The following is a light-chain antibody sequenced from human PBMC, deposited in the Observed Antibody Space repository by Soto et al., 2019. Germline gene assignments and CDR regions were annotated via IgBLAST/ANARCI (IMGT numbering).Light chain of an antibody. Sequence: DIPITQSPSTLFASVGDRVTITCRASQSISSWLAWYQQKPGKAPKLLIYKASSLESGVPSRFSGSGSGTDFTLTISSLQSEDFAVYYCQQYNNWPWTFGQGTKVDIK. J-gene: IGKJ1*01. CDR1: QSISSW. CDR3: QQYNNWPWT. V-gene: IGKV1-5*03. CDR2: KAS.